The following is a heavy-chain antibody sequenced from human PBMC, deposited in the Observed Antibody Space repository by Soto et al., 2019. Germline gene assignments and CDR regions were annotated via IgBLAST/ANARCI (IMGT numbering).Heavy chain of an antibody. CDR1: GFTFSSYG. Sequence: VGSLRLSCAASGFTFSSYGMHWVRQAPGGGLEWLSSITGTSAFTEYAESIEGRFTISRDNPNKLLFLHMDNLRPEDTAVYYCARDNLAFQGAFDLWGQGTLVTVSS. CDR2: ITGTSAFT. J-gene: IGHJ4*02. CDR3: ARDNLAFQGAFDL. V-gene: IGHV3-21*01. D-gene: IGHD3-16*01.